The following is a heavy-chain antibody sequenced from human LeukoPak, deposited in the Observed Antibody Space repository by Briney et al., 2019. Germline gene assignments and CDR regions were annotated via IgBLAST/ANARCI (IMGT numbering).Heavy chain of an antibody. CDR2: IYYSGTT. V-gene: IGHV4-39*07. J-gene: IGHJ4*02. CDR3: VRYASGSPGAFDY. D-gene: IGHD5-12*01. CDR1: GGSISSSSYY. Sequence: SETLSLTCTVSGGSISSSSYYWGWIRQPPGKGLEWIGIIYYSGTTYYNPSLKSRVTISIDTSKDQFSLKLSSVTAADTAVYYCVRYASGSPGAFDYWGQGTLVTVSS.